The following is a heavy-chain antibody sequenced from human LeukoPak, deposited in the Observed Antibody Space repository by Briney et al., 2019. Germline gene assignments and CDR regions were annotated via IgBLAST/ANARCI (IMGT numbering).Heavy chain of an antibody. CDR3: TRYCVTAQCDGGSHSAIGV. V-gene: IGHV3-23*01. J-gene: IGHJ6*01. D-gene: IGHD2-15*01. CDR2: ICSGGDRT. CDR1: GFTFSTYA. Sequence: GGSLRLSCAASGFTFSTYAMGWVRQAPGKGLEWVSTICSGGDRTFYADSVEGRFTVSRDNSKNTLYLQMNRLRAEATAEYYSTRYCVTAQCDGGSHSAIGVWGPRATV.